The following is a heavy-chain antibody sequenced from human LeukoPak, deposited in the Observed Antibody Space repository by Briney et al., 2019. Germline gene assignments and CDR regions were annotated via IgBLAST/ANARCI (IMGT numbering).Heavy chain of an antibody. CDR3: ATAMVQGVLGGYYFDY. V-gene: IGHV1-18*01. D-gene: IGHD3-10*01. Sequence: ASVKVSCKASGYTFTSYGISWVRQAPGQGLEWMGWISAYNGNTNYAQKLQGRVTMTTDTSTSTAYMELRSLRSDDTAVYYCATAMVQGVLGGYYFDYWGQGTLVTVSS. J-gene: IGHJ4*02. CDR2: ISAYNGNT. CDR1: GYTFTSYG.